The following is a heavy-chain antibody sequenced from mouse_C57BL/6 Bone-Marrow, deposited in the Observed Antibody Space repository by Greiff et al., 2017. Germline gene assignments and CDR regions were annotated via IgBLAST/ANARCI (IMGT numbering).Heavy chain of an antibody. CDR2: IFPGSGST. CDR3: ARCGFYYGISFAY. CDR1: GFNIKDDY. D-gene: IGHD1-1*01. V-gene: IGHV1-75*01. Sequence: VQRVESGAELVRPGASVKLSCTASGFNIKDDYMHWVKQRPGQGLEWIGWIFPGSGSTYYNEKFKGKATLTVDKSSSTAYMLLSSLTSEDSAVYFCARCGFYYGISFAYWGQGTLVTVSA. J-gene: IGHJ3*01.